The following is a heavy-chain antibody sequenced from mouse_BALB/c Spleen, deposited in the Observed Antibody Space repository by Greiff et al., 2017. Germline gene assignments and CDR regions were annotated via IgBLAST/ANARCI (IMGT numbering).Heavy chain of an antibody. J-gene: IGHJ1*01. CDR2: IWSGGST. D-gene: IGHD2-14*01. CDR1: GFSLTSYG. V-gene: IGHV2-2*02. CDR3: ARYRYGSYWYFDV. Sequence: VKLMESGPGLVQPSQSLSITCTVSGFSLTSYGVHWVRQSPGKGLEWLGVIWSGGSTDYNAAFISRLSISKDNSKSQVFFKMNSLQANDTAIYYCARYRYGSYWYFDVWGAGTTVTVSS.